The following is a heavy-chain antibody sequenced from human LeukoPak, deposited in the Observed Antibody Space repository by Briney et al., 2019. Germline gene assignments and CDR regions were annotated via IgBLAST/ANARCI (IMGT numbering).Heavy chain of an antibody. D-gene: IGHD3-10*01. V-gene: IGHV3-21*01. CDR1: GFTFNIYT. CDR2: ITASSTAI. Sequence: GGSLRLSCAASGFTFNIYTMNWVRQAPGKGLEWVSSITASSTAIYSADSVKGRFTISRDNAKNFLYLQMNSLRAEDTAVYYCARDPTLWFGELRKVGLSVDYWGQGTLVTVSS. J-gene: IGHJ4*02. CDR3: ARDPTLWFGELRKVGLSVDY.